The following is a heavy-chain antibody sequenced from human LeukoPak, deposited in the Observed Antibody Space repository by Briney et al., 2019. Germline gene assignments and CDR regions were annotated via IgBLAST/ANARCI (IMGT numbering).Heavy chain of an antibody. Sequence: PGGSLRLSCAASGFIFSSYGMHWVRQAPGKGLEWVAFIRYDGNNKYYADSVKGRFTISRDDSRNTLSLQMNSLRDEDTAVYYCARAESSGYQRQFDYWGQGTLVTVSS. CDR2: IRYDGNNK. CDR3: ARAESSGYQRQFDY. CDR1: GFIFSSYG. V-gene: IGHV3-30*02. D-gene: IGHD3-22*01. J-gene: IGHJ4*02.